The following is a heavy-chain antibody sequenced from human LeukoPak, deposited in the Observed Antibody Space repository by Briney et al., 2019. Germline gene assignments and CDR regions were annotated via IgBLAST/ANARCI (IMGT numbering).Heavy chain of an antibody. V-gene: IGHV3-30*18. J-gene: IGHJ4*02. CDR3: AKEALLGATKYSFDY. Sequence: GGSLRLSCAASGFTFGRYDMHWVRQARGKGLEWVGDISYDGSNEYYGDSVKGRFTMSRDNSKNTVSLQLNSLRAEDTAVYYCAKEALLGATKYSFDYWGQGTLLTVSS. CDR2: ISYDGSNE. D-gene: IGHD1-26*01. CDR1: GFTFGRYD.